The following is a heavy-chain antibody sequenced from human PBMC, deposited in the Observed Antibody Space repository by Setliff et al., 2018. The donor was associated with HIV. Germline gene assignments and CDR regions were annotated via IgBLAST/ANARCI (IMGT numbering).Heavy chain of an antibody. CDR3: ARGEFYCGTDCYWSSFDY. J-gene: IGHJ4*02. Sequence: SETLSLTCTVSGGSIRSYYWGWIRQPPGKGLEWIGSLYYSGTTYYNPSLKSRLTISVDTSKNQFSLKLSSVTAADTAVYYCARGEFYCGTDCYWSSFDYWGQGILVTVSS. CDR1: GGSIRSYY. CDR2: LYYSGTT. D-gene: IGHD2-21*02. V-gene: IGHV4-39*01.